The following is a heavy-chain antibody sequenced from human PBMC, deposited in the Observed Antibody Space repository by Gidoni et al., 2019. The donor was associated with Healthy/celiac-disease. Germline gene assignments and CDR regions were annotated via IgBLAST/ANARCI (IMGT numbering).Heavy chain of an antibody. D-gene: IGHD3-16*01. V-gene: IGHV4-34*01. J-gene: IGHJ4*02. CDR1: GGSFSGYY. Sequence: QVQLQQWGAGLLKPSETLSLTCAVYGGSFSGYYWSWIRQPPGKGLEWLGEINHSGSTNYNPSLKSRVTISVDTSKNQFSLKLSSVTSADTAVYYCARRFYDYVWVSPYRQYYFDYWGQGTLVTVSS. CDR2: INHSGST. CDR3: ARRFYDYVWVSPYRQYYFDY.